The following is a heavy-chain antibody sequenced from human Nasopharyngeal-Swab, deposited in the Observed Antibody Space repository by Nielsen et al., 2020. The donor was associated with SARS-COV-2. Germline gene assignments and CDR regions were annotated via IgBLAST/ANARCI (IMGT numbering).Heavy chain of an antibody. CDR3: ARVVMVRGVSYYYYMDV. D-gene: IGHD3-10*01. V-gene: IGHV4-39*07. CDR2: IYDSGRT. J-gene: IGHJ6*03. Sequence: RRAPGKGLEWIGSIYDSGRTYYNPSLKSRVTISVDTSKNQFSLNLSSVTAADTAVYYCARVVMVRGVSYYYYMDVWGKGTTVTVSS.